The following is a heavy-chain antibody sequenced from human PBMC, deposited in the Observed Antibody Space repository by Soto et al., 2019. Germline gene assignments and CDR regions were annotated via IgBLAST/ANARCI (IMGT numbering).Heavy chain of an antibody. CDR3: ARASADRTGTTFFDY. CDR1: GGSLGGYY. D-gene: IGHD1-1*01. V-gene: IGHV4-34*01. CDR2: INHSVSN. J-gene: IGHJ4*02. Sequence: SETLSLSCGVYGGSLGGYYWTRISQPPGEGREWIGEINHSVSNNHNPSLKSRVTRSVDTSKNQISLKVSSVTAADTAVYYCARASADRTGTTFFDYWRKGTRDPVSS.